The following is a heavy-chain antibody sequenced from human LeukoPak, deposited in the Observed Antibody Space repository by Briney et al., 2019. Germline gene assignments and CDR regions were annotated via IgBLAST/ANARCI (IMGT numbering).Heavy chain of an antibody. CDR3: AREALTIFGVVIDY. CDR1: GYTFTGYY. Sequence: ASVKVSCKASGYTFTGYYMHWVRQAPGQGLEWMGWINPNSGGTNYAQKFQGRVTMTRDTSISTAYMELSSLRSEDTAGYYCAREALTIFGVVIDYWGQGTLVTVSS. CDR2: INPNSGGT. V-gene: IGHV1-2*02. J-gene: IGHJ4*02. D-gene: IGHD3-3*01.